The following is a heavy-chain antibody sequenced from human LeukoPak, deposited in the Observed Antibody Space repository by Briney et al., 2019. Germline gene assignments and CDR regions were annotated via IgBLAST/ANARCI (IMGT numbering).Heavy chain of an antibody. CDR2: IIPIFGTA. Sequence: SVKVSCMASGGTFSNYAINWVRQAPGQGLEWMGGIIPIFGTANYAQKFQGRVTITADESTSTAYMDLSSLRSEDTAVYYCARDRAAAGTWFDYWGQGTLVTVSS. CDR3: ARDRAAAGTWFDY. J-gene: IGHJ4*02. CDR1: GGTFSNYA. V-gene: IGHV1-69*01. D-gene: IGHD6-13*01.